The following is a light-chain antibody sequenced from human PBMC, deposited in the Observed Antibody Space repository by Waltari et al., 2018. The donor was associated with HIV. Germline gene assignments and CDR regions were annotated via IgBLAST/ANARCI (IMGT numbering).Light chain of an antibody. CDR3: QQRLNWPLT. CDR2: AVS. CDR1: QSVGYF. J-gene: IGKJ4*01. Sequence: EIVLTQSPVTLSLSPGERADLSCRASQSVGYFLAWYQQKPGQATRLLIYAVSKRAAGTPARFSGSGSKTNFTLTISALEPEDFVVYYCQQRLNWPLTFGGGTRVEI. V-gene: IGKV3-11*01.